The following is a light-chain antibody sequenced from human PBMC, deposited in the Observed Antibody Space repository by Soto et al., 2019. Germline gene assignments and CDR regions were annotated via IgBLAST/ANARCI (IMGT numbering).Light chain of an antibody. V-gene: IGLV1-40*01. Sequence: QSVLTQPPSVSGAPGQRVTISCTGSSSNIGAGYDVHWYQQLPGTAPKLLIYGNSNRPSGVPDRFSGSKSGTSASLAITGLQADAEADYYCQSYDSSLSGWVFGGGTTLTVL. J-gene: IGLJ3*02. CDR3: QSYDSSLSGWV. CDR1: SSNIGAGYD. CDR2: GNS.